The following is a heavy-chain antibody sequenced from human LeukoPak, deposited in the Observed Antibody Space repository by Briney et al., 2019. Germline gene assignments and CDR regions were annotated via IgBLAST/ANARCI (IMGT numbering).Heavy chain of an antibody. D-gene: IGHD3-10*01. Sequence: GSLRLSCAASGFTFSNAWMTWVRQAPGKGLEWLGRIKSNSDGGTTDYAAPVKGRFTISRDDSNTTLYLQMNSLKTEDTAVYYSIGSGNYYRVFDHWGQGTLVTVSS. CDR1: GFTFSNAW. V-gene: IGHV3-15*01. CDR3: IGSGNYYRVFDH. J-gene: IGHJ4*02. CDR2: IKSNSDGGTT.